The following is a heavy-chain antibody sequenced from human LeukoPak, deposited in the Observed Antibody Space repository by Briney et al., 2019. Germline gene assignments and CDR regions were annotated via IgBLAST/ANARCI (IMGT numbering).Heavy chain of an antibody. CDR2: INPNSGGT. J-gene: IGHJ4*02. CDR1: GYTFTGYY. Sequence: ASVTVSCKASGYTFTGYYMHWVRQAPGQGLEWMGWINPNSGGTNYAQKFQGRVTMTRDTSISTAYMELSRLRSDDTAVYYCAREDIVATIVDYWGQGTLVTVSS. CDR3: AREDIVATIVDY. V-gene: IGHV1-2*02. D-gene: IGHD5-12*01.